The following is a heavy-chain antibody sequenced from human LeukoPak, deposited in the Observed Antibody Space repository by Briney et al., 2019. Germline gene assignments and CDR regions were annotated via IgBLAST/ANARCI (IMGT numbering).Heavy chain of an antibody. J-gene: IGHJ4*02. CDR2: IIPIFGTA. CDR1: GGTFSSYA. CDR3: ARGSSAYYFDY. Sequence: SVKVSCKASGGTFSSYAFSWVRQAPGPGLEWKGGIIPIFGTANYAQKFQGRVTTTTDESTSTAYMELSSLRSEDTAVYYCARGSSAYYFDYWGQGTLVTVSS. V-gene: IGHV1-69*05. D-gene: IGHD6-6*01.